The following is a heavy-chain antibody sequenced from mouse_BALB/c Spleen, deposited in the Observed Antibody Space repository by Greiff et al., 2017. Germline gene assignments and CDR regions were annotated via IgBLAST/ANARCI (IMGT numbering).Heavy chain of an antibody. D-gene: IGHD2-10*02. J-gene: IGHJ3*01. CDR1: GYTFTSYY. Sequence: QVQLQQSGAELVKPGASVKLSCKASGYTFTSYYMYWVKQRPGQGLEWIGEINPSNGGTNFNEKFKSKATLTVDNSSSTAYMQLSSLTSEDSAVYYCTRRGLGYGKPFADWGQGTLVTVSA. CDR3: TRRGLGYGKPFAD. CDR2: INPSNGGT. V-gene: IGHV1S81*02.